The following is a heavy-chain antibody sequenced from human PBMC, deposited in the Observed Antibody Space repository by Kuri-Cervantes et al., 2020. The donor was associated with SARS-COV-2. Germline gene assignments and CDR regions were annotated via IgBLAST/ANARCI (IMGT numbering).Heavy chain of an antibody. D-gene: IGHD6-13*01. V-gene: IGHV3-53*01. CDR2: IYSGGST. CDR3: AIAAAEFFDY. Sequence: LSLTCAASGFTFSNAWMSWVRQAPGKGLEWVSVIYSGGSTYYADSVKGRFTISRDNSKNTLYLQMNSLRAEDTAVYYCAIAAAEFFDYWGQGTLVTVSS. J-gene: IGHJ4*02. CDR1: GFTFSNAW.